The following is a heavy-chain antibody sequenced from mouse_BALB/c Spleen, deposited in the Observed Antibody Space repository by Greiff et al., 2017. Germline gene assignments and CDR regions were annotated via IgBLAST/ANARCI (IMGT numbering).Heavy chain of an antibody. D-gene: IGHD2-1*01. CDR1: GYTFTSYY. CDR3: TRDYGIHYAMDY. Sequence: LQESGAELVKPGASVKLSCKASGYTFTSYYMYWVKQMPGQGLEWIGEINPSNGGTNFNEKFKSKATLTVDKSSSTAYMQLSSLTSEDSAVYYCTRDYGIHYAMDYWGQGTSVTVSS. CDR2: INPSNGGT. J-gene: IGHJ4*01. V-gene: IGHV1S81*02.